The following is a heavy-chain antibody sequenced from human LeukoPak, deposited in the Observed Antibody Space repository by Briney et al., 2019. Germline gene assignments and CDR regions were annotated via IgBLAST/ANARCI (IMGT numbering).Heavy chain of an antibody. CDR1: GGSISSTSYY. J-gene: IGHJ5*02. CDR3: ARWLQLYNWFDP. Sequence: SETLSLTCTVSGGSISSTSYYWGWIRQPPGKGLEWLGSVYYSGTTYYNPSLKSRVTISVDTSKNQFSLKLSSVTAADTAVYYCARWLQLYNWFDPWGQGTLVTVSS. V-gene: IGHV4-39*07. CDR2: VYYSGTT. D-gene: IGHD5-24*01.